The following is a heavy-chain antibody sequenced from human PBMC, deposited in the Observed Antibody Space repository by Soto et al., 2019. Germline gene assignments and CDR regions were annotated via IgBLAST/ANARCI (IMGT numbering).Heavy chain of an antibody. CDR2: IHYSGST. Sequence: SETLSLTCTVSGGSVSSTSYYWTWIRQPPGKGLEWIGYIHYSGSTNYNPSLQSRVTISVDTSKNHFSLELTSVTAADTAVYYCARAWGHLYFDYWGQGALVTVSS. J-gene: IGHJ4*02. D-gene: IGHD3-16*01. CDR1: GGSVSSTSYY. V-gene: IGHV4-61*01. CDR3: ARAWGHLYFDY.